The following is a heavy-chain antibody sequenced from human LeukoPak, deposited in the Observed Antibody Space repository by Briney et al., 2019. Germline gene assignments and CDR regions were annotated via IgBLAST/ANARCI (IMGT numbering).Heavy chain of an antibody. J-gene: IGHJ5*02. CDR3: AKALYDSPLTGDP. Sequence: GGSLRLSCVASGFTFSSYDMTWVRQAPGKGLEWVSSIHPNGVNTHYADSVRGRFTISRDNSKNTLFLQMNSLRVEDTATYYCAKALYDSPLTGDPWGQGTLVTVSS. V-gene: IGHV3-23*01. D-gene: IGHD3-22*01. CDR1: GFTFSSYD. CDR2: IHPNGVNT.